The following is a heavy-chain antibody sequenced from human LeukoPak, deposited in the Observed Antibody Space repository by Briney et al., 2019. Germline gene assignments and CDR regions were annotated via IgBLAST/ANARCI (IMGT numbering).Heavy chain of an antibody. CDR3: AKVEGSGSYYPNYWYFDL. D-gene: IGHD3-10*01. CDR2: IYSGGST. CDR1: GFTVSSNY. Sequence: GGSLRLSCAASGFTVSSNYMSWVRQAPGKGLEWVSVIYSGGSTYYADSVKGRFIISRDNSKNTLYLQMNSLRAEDTAVYYCAKVEGSGSYYPNYWYFDLWGRGTLVTVSS. V-gene: IGHV3-66*01. J-gene: IGHJ2*01.